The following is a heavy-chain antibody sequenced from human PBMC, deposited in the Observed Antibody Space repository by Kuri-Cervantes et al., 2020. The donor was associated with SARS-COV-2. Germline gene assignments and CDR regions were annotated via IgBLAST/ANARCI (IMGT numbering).Heavy chain of an antibody. CDR2: ISYNGSNK. V-gene: IGHV3-30*04. Sequence: GESLKISCAASGFTFSSYAMHWVRQAPGKGLEWVAVISYNGSNKYYADSVKGRFTISRDNSKNTLYLQMNSLRAEDTAVYYCARESLQRYCSSTSCLPYYFDYWGQGTLVTVSS. D-gene: IGHD2-2*01. CDR3: ARESLQRYCSSTSCLPYYFDY. CDR1: GFTFSSYA. J-gene: IGHJ4*02.